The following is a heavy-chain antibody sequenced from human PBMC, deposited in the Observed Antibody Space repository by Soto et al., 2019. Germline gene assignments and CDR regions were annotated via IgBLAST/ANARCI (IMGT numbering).Heavy chain of an antibody. CDR1: GDSVSSNRVA. CDR2: TFYRSRWYN. CDR3: TRTITSAGDY. Sequence: KQSQTLSLTCAISGDSVSSNRVAWNWIRQSPSRGLEWLGRTFYRSRWYNEYAVAVKSRIMINPDTSKNQFSLQLNSVTPEDTAVYYCTRTITSAGDYWGQGTLVTVSS. D-gene: IGHD5-12*01. V-gene: IGHV6-1*01. J-gene: IGHJ4*02.